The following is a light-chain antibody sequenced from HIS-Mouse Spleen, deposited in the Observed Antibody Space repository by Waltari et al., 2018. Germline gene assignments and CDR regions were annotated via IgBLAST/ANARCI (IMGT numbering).Light chain of an antibody. CDR3: QSADSSGTYWV. CDR1: ALPKQY. J-gene: IGLJ3*02. V-gene: IGLV3-25*03. CDR2: KDS. Sequence: SYELTQPPSVSVSPGQTARTTCSGDALPKQYAYWYQQKPGQAPVLVIYKDSERPSGIPERFSGFSSGTTVTLTISGVQAEDEADYYCQSADSSGTYWVFGGGTKLTVL.